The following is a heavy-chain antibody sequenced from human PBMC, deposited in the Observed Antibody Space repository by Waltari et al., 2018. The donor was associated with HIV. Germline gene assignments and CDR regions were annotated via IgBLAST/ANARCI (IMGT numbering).Heavy chain of an antibody. J-gene: IGHJ4*02. Sequence: VQLVESGGGLGQPGGSLRLSCAASGLTSDSSSMNWGRQAPGKGREWISYISNNGDNMFYADSVKGRFATSRDNGKSSLYLHMNSLRAEDTDMYYCGRNIEYWGQGTLVTVSS. V-gene: IGHV3-48*01. CDR2: ISNNGDNM. CDR3: GRNIEY. CDR1: GLTSDSSS.